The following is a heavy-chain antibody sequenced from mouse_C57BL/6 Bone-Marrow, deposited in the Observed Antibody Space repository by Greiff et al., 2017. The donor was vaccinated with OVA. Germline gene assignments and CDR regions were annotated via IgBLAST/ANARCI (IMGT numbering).Heavy chain of an antibody. CDR1: GYTFTSYT. CDR2: INPSSGYP. D-gene: IGHD2-2*01. CDR3: ARSKGYDEVPFAY. J-gene: IGHJ3*01. Sequence: VQLQQSGAELARPGASVKLSCKASGYTFTSYTMHWVNQRPGQGLEWIGYINPSSGYPKYNQKFKVKAPLTAAKSSSTAYMQLRILTLEASAVYYCARSKGYDEVPFAYWGQGTLVTVSA. V-gene: IGHV1-4*01.